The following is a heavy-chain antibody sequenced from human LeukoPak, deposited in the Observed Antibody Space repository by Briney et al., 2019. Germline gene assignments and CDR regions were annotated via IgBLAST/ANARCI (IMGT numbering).Heavy chain of an antibody. CDR3: ASITARHCDQGTGDY. CDR2: IYSGGGT. V-gene: IGHV3-53*01. J-gene: IGHJ4*02. CDR1: GFTVSSNY. Sequence: GGSLRLSCAASGFTVSSNYMSWVRQAPGKGLEWVSVIYSGGGTYYADSVKGRFTISRDNSKNTLYLQMNSLRAEDTAVYYCASITARHCDQGTGDYWGQETLVTVSS. D-gene: IGHD1-14*01.